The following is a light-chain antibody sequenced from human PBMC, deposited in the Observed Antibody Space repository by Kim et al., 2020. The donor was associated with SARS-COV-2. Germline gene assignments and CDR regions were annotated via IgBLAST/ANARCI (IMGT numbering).Light chain of an antibody. V-gene: IGKV3-15*01. J-gene: IGKJ2*01. CDR1: QSVSSN. CDR2: GAS. CDR3: QQYNNWFT. Sequence: LSVSPGERATRSCRASQSVSSNLAWYQQKPGQAPRLLIYGASTRATGIPASFSGSGSGTEFTLTISSLQSEDFAVYYCQQYNNWFTFGQGTKLEI.